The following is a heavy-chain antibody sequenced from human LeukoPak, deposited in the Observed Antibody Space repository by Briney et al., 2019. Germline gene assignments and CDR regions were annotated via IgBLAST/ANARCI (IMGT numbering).Heavy chain of an antibody. CDR1: GFTFSDYY. CDR2: ISSSGSTI. D-gene: IGHD6-13*01. J-gene: IGHJ4*02. CDR3: ARGSPYSSSWFIFDY. V-gene: IGHV3-11*01. Sequence: PGGSLRLSCAASGFTFSDYYMSWIRQAPGKGLEWVSYISSSGSTIYYADSVKGRFTISRDNAKNSLYLQMNSLRAEDTAVYYCARGSPYSSSWFIFDYWGQGTLVTVSS.